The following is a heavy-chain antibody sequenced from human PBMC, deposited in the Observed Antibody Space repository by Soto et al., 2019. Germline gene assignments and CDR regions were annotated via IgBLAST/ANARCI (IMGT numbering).Heavy chain of an antibody. CDR3: ARVGYDSSGYYQYYFDY. V-gene: IGHV1-69*13. CDR1: GCTFSSYA. J-gene: IGHJ4*02. D-gene: IGHD3-22*01. Sequence: SVKVSCKASGCTFSSYAISCVRQAPGQVLEWMGGIIPIFGTANYAQKFQGRVTITADESTSTAYMELSSLRSEDTAVYYCARVGYDSSGYYQYYFDYWGQGTLVTVSS. CDR2: IIPIFGTA.